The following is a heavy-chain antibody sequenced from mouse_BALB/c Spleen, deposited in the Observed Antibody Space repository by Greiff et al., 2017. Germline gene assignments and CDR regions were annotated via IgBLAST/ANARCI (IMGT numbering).Heavy chain of an antibody. D-gene: IGHD2-3*01. J-gene: IGHJ2*01. CDR2: ISSGSSTI. CDR3: ARSDGYYGNYFDY. Sequence: EVKLVESGGGLVQPGGSRKLSCAASGFTFSSFGMHWVRQAPEKGLEWVAYISSGSSTIYYADTVKGRFTISRDNPKNTLFLQMTSLRSEDTAMYYCARSDGYYGNYFDYWGQGTTLTVSS. CDR1: GFTFSSFG. V-gene: IGHV5-17*02.